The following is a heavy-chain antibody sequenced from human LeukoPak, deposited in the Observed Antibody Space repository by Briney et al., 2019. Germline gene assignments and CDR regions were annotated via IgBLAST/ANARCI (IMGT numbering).Heavy chain of an antibody. J-gene: IGHJ3*02. D-gene: IGHD6-13*01. Sequence: GGSLRLSCTASGFSFDDYAMHWVREAPGKGLEWVSGITWNSGNIDYVDSVKGRFTISRDNAKNSLYLQMNSLRAEDTALYYCAKGTYSSSGYTNDAFDIWGQGTMVTVSS. CDR3: AKGTYSSSGYTNDAFDI. V-gene: IGHV3-9*01. CDR1: GFSFDDYA. CDR2: ITWNSGNI.